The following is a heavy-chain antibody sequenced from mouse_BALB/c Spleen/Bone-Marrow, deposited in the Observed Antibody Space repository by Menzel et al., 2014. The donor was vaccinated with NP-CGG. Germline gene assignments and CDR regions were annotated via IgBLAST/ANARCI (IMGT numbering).Heavy chain of an antibody. Sequence: DVKFVEPGGGLVKPGRPLQLPCAASGFAFSSYDMSWVRQTPEKRLEWVAYISSGGGSTYYPDTVKGRFTISRDNAKNTLYLQMSSLKSEDSAMYYCARPLYYDGSCPFYAMGYWGQGTSVTVSS. D-gene: IGHD1-1*01. CDR2: ISSGGGST. CDR1: GFAFSSYD. V-gene: IGHV5-12-1*01. CDR3: ARPLYYDGSCPFYAMGY. J-gene: IGHJ4*01.